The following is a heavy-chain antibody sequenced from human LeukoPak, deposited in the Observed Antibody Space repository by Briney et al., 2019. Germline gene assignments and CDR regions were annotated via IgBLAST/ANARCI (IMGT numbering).Heavy chain of an antibody. J-gene: IGHJ4*02. Sequence: PSETLSLTCTVSGGSISSYYWSWIRQPPGKGLEWLGYIYYSGSTNYNPSLKSRVTISVDTSKNQFSLKLSSVTAADTAVYYCARGGLWFGEGDFDYWGQGTLVTVSS. CDR3: ARGGLWFGEGDFDY. D-gene: IGHD3-10*01. CDR1: GGSISSYY. CDR2: IYYSGST. V-gene: IGHV4-59*01.